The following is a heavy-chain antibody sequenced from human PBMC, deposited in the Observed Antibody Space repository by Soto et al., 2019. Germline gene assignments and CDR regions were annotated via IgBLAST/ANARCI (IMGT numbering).Heavy chain of an antibody. V-gene: IGHV3-48*01. D-gene: IGHD2-8*01. CDR2: ISSSSSTI. CDR1: GFTFSSYS. J-gene: IGHJ6*03. CDR3: ARILGYCTNGVCYNSDYYYMDV. Sequence: ESGGGLVQPGGSLRLSCAASGFTFSSYSMNWVRQAPGKGLEWVSYISSSSSTIYYADSVKGRFTISRDNAKNSLYLQMNSLRAEDTAVYYCARILGYCTNGVCYNSDYYYMDVWGKGTTVTVSS.